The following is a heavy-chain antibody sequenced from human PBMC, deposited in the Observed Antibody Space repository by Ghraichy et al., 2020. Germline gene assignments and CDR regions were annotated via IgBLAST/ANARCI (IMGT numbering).Heavy chain of an antibody. CDR3: MRGGGWYPDY. CDR2: IKNDGSDT. J-gene: IGHJ4*02. V-gene: IGHV3-7*01. Sequence: GGSLRLSCAASEFTFSNYWMNWVRQAPGKGLEWVATIKNDGSDTYYVDSVKGRFTISRDNAKNSLYLQMNSLRAEDTAVCYCMRGGGWYPDYWGQGTLVTVSS. CDR1: EFTFSNYW. D-gene: IGHD6-19*01.